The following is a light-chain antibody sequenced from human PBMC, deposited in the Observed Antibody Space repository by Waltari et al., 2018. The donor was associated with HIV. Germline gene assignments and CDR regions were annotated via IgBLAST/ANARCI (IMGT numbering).Light chain of an antibody. Sequence: QSALTQPASVSGSPGQSITISCTGTSSDVGGYNYVSWYQQCPDKAPKLLIYEVTNRPSRSADRLAGSKSVDTASLTISGLQAEDEAHYDCCSYTRNTTRIFGGGTHLTVL. CDR1: SSDVGGYNY. J-gene: IGLJ2*01. CDR2: EVT. V-gene: IGLV2-14*01. CDR3: CSYTRNTTRI.